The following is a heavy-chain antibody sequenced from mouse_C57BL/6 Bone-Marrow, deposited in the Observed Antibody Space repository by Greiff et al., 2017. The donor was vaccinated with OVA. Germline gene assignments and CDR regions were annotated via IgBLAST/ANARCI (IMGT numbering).Heavy chain of an antibody. CDR1: GYTFTDYN. CDR3: ARSCTVGQAMEY. V-gene: IGHV1-18*01. D-gene: IGHD1-1*01. J-gene: IGHJ4*01. Sequence: VQLKEPGPELVKPGASVKIPCKASGYTFTDYNMDWVKQSHGKSLEWIGDINPNNGGTIYNQKFKGKATLTVDKSSSTAYMELRSLTSEDTAVYYCARSCTVGQAMEYWGQGTSVTVSS. CDR2: INPNNGGT.